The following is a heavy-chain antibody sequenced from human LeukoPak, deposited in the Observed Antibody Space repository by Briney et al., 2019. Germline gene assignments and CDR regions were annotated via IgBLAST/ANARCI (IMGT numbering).Heavy chain of an antibody. Sequence: GGSLRLSCAASGFTFSSYEMNWVRQAPGKGLEWVSYISSSGSTIYYADSVKGRFTISRDNAKNSLYLQMNSLRAEDTAVYYCARVGSFLTFFDYWGQGTLVTVSS. D-gene: IGHD1-26*01. J-gene: IGHJ4*02. V-gene: IGHV3-48*03. CDR2: ISSSGSTI. CDR1: GFTFSSYE. CDR3: ARVGSFLTFFDY.